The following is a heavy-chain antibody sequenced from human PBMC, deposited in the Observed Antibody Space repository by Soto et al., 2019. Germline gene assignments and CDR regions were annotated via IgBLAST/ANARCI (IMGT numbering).Heavy chain of an antibody. CDR2: IYYSGST. CDR3: ARDPRPGIAAADRGGDYYGMDV. J-gene: IGHJ6*02. CDR1: GGSISSGDYY. D-gene: IGHD6-13*01. Sequence: SETLSLTCTVSGGSISSGDYYWSWIRQPPGKGLEWIGYIYYSGSTYYNPSLKSRVTISVDTSKNQFSLKLSSVTAADTAVYYCARDPRPGIAAADRGGDYYGMDVWGQGTTVTVS. V-gene: IGHV4-30-4*01.